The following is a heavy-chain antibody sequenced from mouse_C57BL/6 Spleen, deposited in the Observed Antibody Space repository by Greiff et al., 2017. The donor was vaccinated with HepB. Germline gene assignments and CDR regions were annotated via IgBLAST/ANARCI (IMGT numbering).Heavy chain of an antibody. CDR2: IYPSDSET. J-gene: IGHJ2*01. CDR3: ARGVDYFDY. CDR1: GYTFTSYW. V-gene: IGHV1-61*01. Sequence: VQLQQPGAELVRPGSSVKLSCKASGYTFTSYWMDWVKQRPGQGLEWIGNIYPSDSETHYNQEFKDKATLTVDKSSSTAYMQLSSLTSEDSAVYYCARGVDYFDYWGQGTTLTVSS. D-gene: IGHD1-1*02.